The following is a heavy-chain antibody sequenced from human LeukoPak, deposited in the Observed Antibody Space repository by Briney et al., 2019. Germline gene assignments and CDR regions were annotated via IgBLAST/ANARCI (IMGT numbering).Heavy chain of an antibody. V-gene: IGHV5-10-1*01. CDR1: GYSFTSYW. D-gene: IGHD2-15*01. Sequence: GESLRISCKGSGYSFTSYWISWVRQMPGKGLEWMGRIDPSDSYTNYSPSFQGHVTISADKPISTAYLQWSSLKASDTAMYYCARFQYCSGGSCYNYFDYWGQGTLVTVSS. CDR2: IDPSDSYT. CDR3: ARFQYCSGGSCYNYFDY. J-gene: IGHJ4*02.